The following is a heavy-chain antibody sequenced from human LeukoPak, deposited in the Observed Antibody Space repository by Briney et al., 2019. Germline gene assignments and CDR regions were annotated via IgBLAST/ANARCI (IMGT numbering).Heavy chain of an antibody. Sequence: ASVKVSCKASGYTFTGYYIHWVRQAPGQGLEWMGIINPSTGSTTYAQKFQGRVTMTRDTSTSTVYMELRSLRSEDTALYYCARDGGYCSTTTRYAGGLHWFDPRGQGSLVTVSS. J-gene: IGHJ5*02. CDR3: ARDGGYCSTTTRYAGGLHWFDP. CDR1: GYTFTGYY. D-gene: IGHD2-2*01. V-gene: IGHV1-46*01. CDR2: INPSTGST.